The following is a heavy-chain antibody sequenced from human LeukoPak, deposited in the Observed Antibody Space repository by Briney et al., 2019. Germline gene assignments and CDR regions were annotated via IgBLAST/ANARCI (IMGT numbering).Heavy chain of an antibody. Sequence: RPSETLSLTCTVSGGSISSYYWSWIRQPPGKGLEWIGYIYYSGSTNYSPSLKSRVTISVDTSKNQFSLKLSSVTAADTAVYYCARSLGDLTEFDYWGQGTLVTVSS. CDR2: IYYSGST. J-gene: IGHJ4*02. CDR3: ARSLGDLTEFDY. CDR1: GGSISSYY. D-gene: IGHD2-21*02. V-gene: IGHV4-59*12.